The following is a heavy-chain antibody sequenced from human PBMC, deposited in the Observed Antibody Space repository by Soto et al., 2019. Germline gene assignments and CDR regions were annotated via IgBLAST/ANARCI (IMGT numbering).Heavy chain of an antibody. CDR1: GGSISSSSYY. D-gene: IGHD3-3*01. CDR2: IYYSGST. CDR3: ARHERDFWSGYYNGGFDY. J-gene: IGHJ4*02. Sequence: SETLSLTCTVSGGSISSSSYYWGWIRQPPGKGLEWIGSIYYSGSTYYNPSLKSRVTISVDTSKNQFSLRLSSVTAADTAVYYCARHERDFWSGYYNGGFDYWGQGTLVTVSS. V-gene: IGHV4-39*01.